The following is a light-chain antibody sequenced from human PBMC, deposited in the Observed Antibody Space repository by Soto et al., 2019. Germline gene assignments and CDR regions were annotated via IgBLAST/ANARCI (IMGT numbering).Light chain of an antibody. CDR1: QNVISN. CDR3: QQYGDWPPET. CDR2: AAS. Sequence: EVGRARSPGTLSVSPEERATLSCRAGQNVISNLAWYQQKPGQAPRLLIFAASTRATAIPARFSGSGSGTEFTLTITSLQSEDFAVYYCQQYGDWPPETFGQGTKVDIK. V-gene: IGKV3-15*01. J-gene: IGKJ2*01.